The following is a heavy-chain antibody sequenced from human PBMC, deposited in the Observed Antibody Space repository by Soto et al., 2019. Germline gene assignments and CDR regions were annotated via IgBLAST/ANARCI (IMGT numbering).Heavy chain of an antibody. CDR2: ISTSGEYI. Sequence: EVQLVESGGGLVKPGGSLRLSCAASGFTVGTYSMNWVRQAPGKGLEWVSCISTSGEYIYYADSVKGRATISRDNAKNSLYLQMNSLRAEDTAVYYCARPLNDFGDYTDAFDVWGQGTLVTVSS. CDR1: GFTVGTYS. V-gene: IGHV3-21*01. CDR3: ARPLNDFGDYTDAFDV. D-gene: IGHD4-17*01. J-gene: IGHJ3*01.